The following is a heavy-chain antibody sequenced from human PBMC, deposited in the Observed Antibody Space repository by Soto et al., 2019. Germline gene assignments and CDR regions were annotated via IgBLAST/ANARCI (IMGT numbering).Heavy chain of an antibody. J-gene: IGHJ4*02. CDR3: ARAGYSSSWYDY. CDR1: GYTFTSYA. D-gene: IGHD6-13*01. Sequence: QVQLVQSGAEEKKPGASVKVSCKASGYTFTSYAMHWVRQAPGQRLEWMGWINAGNGNTKYSQKSQGRVTITRDTSASTAYVELSSLRSEDTAVYYCARAGYSSSWYDYWGQGTLVTVSS. CDR2: INAGNGNT. V-gene: IGHV1-3*05.